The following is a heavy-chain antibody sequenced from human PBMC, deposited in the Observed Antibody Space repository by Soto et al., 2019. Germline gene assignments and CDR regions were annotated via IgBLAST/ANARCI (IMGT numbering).Heavy chain of an antibody. CDR2: INPDGTTT. V-gene: IGHV3-74*01. CDR1: GFTFSTYW. Sequence: GGSLRLSCSASGFTFSTYWMHWVRQAPGKGLVWVSRINPDGTTTNYADSVKGRFTISRDNAKSTLWLQMNSLRAEDTAVYYCVRAHEGVNDFWGQGALVTVSS. J-gene: IGHJ4*02. CDR3: VRAHEGVNDF. D-gene: IGHD3-10*01.